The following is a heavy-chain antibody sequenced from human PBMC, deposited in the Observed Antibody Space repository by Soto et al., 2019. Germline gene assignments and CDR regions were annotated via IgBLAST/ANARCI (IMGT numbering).Heavy chain of an antibody. CDR3: ARDPPGRWKQYFDY. J-gene: IGHJ4*02. CDR1: GYTFTSYD. Sequence: QVQLVQSGAEVKKPGASVKVSCKASGYTFTSYDINWGRQATGQGLEWVAWMNPNSGNTGYAQKFQGSVNMTRNTSISTAYRELSSLRSEATAVYYSARDPPGRWKQYFDYWGQGTLVTVSS. D-gene: IGHD5-18*01. CDR2: MNPNSGNT. V-gene: IGHV1-8*01.